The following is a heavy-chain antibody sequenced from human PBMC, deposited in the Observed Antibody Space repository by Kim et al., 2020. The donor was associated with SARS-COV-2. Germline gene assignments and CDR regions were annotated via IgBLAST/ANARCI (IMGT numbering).Heavy chain of an antibody. J-gene: IGHJ4*02. CDR3: TTDTIRSRKAGTFDY. Sequence: GGSLRLSCAASGFTFSNAWMSWVRQAPGKGLEWVGRIKSKTDGGTTDYAAPVKGRFTISRDDSKNTLYLQMNSLKTEDTAVYYCTTDTIRSRKAGTFDYWGQGTLVTDSS. CDR1: GFTFSNAW. V-gene: IGHV3-15*01. CDR2: IKSKTDGGTT. D-gene: IGHD6-19*01.